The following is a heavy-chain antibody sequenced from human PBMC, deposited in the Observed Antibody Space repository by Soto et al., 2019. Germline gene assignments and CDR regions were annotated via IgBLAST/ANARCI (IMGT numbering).Heavy chain of an antibody. CDR1: GGSINDFY. V-gene: IGHV4-59*01. CDR2: IYYSGST. CDR3: ARVGGVAARTFDY. D-gene: IGHD6-6*01. Sequence: SETLSLTCTVSGGSINDFYWSWIRQPPGKGLEWIGYIYYSGSTDYNPSLKGRVTISVDTSKNQFSLKLRSVTAADTAVYYCARVGGVAARTFDYWGQGTLVSVSS. J-gene: IGHJ4*02.